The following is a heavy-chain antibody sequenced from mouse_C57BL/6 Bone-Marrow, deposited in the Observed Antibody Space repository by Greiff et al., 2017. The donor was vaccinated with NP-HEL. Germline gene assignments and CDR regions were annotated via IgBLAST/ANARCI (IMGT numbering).Heavy chain of an antibody. Sequence: QVQLQQPGAELVRPGSSVKLSCKASGYTFTSYWMDWVKQRPGQGLEWIGNIYPSDSETHYNQKFKDKATLTVDKSSSTAYMQLSSLTSEDSAVYDCARIYYSNPLFYWGQGTTLTVSS. CDR2: IYPSDSET. CDR3: ARIYYSNPLFY. V-gene: IGHV1-61*01. D-gene: IGHD2-5*01. CDR1: GYTFTSYW. J-gene: IGHJ2*01.